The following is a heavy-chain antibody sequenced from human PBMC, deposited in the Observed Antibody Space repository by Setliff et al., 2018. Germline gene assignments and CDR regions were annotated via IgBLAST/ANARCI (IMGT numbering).Heavy chain of an antibody. CDR2: IIPMYGTA. CDR3: ARDWALIRYFDLTLDV. CDR1: GGTFSSYG. D-gene: IGHD3-9*01. J-gene: IGHJ6*02. V-gene: IGHV1-69*05. Sequence: GASVKVSCKASGGTFSSYGISWVRQAPGQGLEWMGGIIPMYGTANYAQKFQGRVTLTTDDSTSTAYMELSSLRSEDTAVYYCARDWALIRYFDLTLDVWGQGTTVTAP.